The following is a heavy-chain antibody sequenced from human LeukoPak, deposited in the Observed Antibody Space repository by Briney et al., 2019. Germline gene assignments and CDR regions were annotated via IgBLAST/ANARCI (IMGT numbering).Heavy chain of an antibody. CDR2: IIPIFGTA. D-gene: IGHD5-18*01. Sequence: ASVKVSCKASGGTFSSYAISWVRQAPGQGLEWMGGIIPIFGTANYAQKFQGRVTITADESTGTAYMELSSLRSEDTAVYYCARWIRGVGYYYYGMDVWGKGTTVTVSS. V-gene: IGHV1-69*13. CDR1: GGTFSSYA. J-gene: IGHJ6*04. CDR3: ARWIRGVGYYYYGMDV.